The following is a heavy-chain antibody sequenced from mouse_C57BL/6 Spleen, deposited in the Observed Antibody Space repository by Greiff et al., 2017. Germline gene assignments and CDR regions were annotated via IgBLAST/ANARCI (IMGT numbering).Heavy chain of an antibody. CDR3: TVYDGYSFDY. Sequence: EVKLMESGGGLVQPGGSMKLSCVASGFTFSNYWMNWVRQSPEKGLEWVAQIRLKSDNYATHYAESVKGRFTISRDDSKSSVYLQMNNLRAEDTGIYYCTVYDGYSFDYWGQGTTLTVSS. J-gene: IGHJ2*01. D-gene: IGHD2-3*01. CDR1: GFTFSNYW. CDR2: IRLKSDNYAT. V-gene: IGHV6-3*01.